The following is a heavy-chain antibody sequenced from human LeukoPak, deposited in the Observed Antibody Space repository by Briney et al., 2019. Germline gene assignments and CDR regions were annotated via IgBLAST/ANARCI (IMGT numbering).Heavy chain of an antibody. D-gene: IGHD3-10*01. Sequence: ASVKVSCKASGYTFTSYDINWVRQATGQGLEGMGGMNPNSGNTGDAQKFQGRVTMTRNTCISTAYMELSSLRPEETAVYYCARVVTMVRGVMPRYYFDYWGQGTLVTVSS. V-gene: IGHV1-8*01. CDR1: GYTFTSYD. CDR3: ARVVTMVRGVMPRYYFDY. J-gene: IGHJ4*02. CDR2: MNPNSGNT.